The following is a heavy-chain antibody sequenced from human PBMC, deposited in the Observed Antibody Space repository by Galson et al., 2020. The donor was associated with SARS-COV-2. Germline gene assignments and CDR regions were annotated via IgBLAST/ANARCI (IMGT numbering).Heavy chain of an antibody. J-gene: IGHJ4*02. CDR3: ARGLTY. V-gene: IGHV4-39*07. Sequence: SETLSLTCTVSADSISSSTYFWRWIPPPPGKGLEWIESIYYTGSTYSNPTLKSRVTISVDTSKNHFSLNRVTVTAADTAFYFWARGLTYWGQGTLVTVSS. CDR1: ADSISSSTYF. D-gene: IGHD2-21*02. CDR2: IYYTGST.